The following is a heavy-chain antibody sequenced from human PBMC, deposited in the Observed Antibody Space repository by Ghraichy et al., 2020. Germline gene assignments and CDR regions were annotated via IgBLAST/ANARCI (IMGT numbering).Heavy chain of an antibody. V-gene: IGHV4-39*07. D-gene: IGHD4-17*01. CDR1: GGSISSSSYY. CDR2: IYYSGST. CDR3: DTYGDYVGPQGYYYMDV. Sequence: SETLSLTCTVSGGSISSSSYYWGWIRQPPGKGLEWIGSIYYSGSTYYNPSLKSRVTISVDTSKNQFSLKLSSVTAADTAVYYCDTYGDYVGPQGYYYMDVWGKGTTVTVSS. J-gene: IGHJ6*03.